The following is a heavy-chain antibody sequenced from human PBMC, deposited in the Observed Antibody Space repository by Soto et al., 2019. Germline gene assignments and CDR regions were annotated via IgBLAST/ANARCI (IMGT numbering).Heavy chain of an antibody. CDR2: ISGSGGST. V-gene: IGHV3-23*01. CDR1: GFTFSSYA. D-gene: IGHD6-13*01. CDR3: AKDRPYYSSSWYLEFVYGMDV. J-gene: IGHJ6*02. Sequence: GGPLRLSCAASGFTFSSYAMSWVRQAPGKGLEWVSAISGSGGSTYYADSVKGRFTISRDNSKNTLYLQMNSLRAEDTAVYYCAKDRPYYSSSWYLEFVYGMDVWCQGTTVTVSS.